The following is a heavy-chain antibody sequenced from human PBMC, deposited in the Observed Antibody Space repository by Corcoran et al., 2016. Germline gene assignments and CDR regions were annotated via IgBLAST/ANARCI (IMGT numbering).Heavy chain of an antibody. J-gene: IGHJ6*02. D-gene: IGHD3-10*01. CDR2: INAGNGNT. Sequence: QVQLVQSGAEVKKPGASVKVSCKASGYTFTSYAMHWVRQAPGQRLEWMGWINAGNGNTKYSQKFQGRVTITRDTSASPAYMELSSLRSEDTAVYYCARGVYGSGSYYAYYYYGMDVWGQGTTVTVSS. V-gene: IGHV1-3*01. CDR1: GYTFTSYA. CDR3: ARGVYGSGSYYAYYYYGMDV.